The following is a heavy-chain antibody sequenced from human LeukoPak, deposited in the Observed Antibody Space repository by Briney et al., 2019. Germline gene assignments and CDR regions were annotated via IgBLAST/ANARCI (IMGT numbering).Heavy chain of an antibody. Sequence: SEILSLTCAVYGGSFSGYYWSWIRQPPGKGLEWIGEINHSGSTNYNPSLKSRVTISVDTSKNQFSLKLSSVTAADTAVYYCARGRLRYFDWLLLSWFDPWGQGTLVTVSS. CDR2: INHSGST. V-gene: IGHV4-34*01. CDR1: GGSFSGYY. D-gene: IGHD3-9*01. CDR3: ARGRLRYFDWLLLSWFDP. J-gene: IGHJ5*02.